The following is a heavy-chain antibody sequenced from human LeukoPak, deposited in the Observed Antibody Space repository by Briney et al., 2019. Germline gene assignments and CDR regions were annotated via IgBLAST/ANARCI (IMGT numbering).Heavy chain of an antibody. CDR2: INRNGDTI. D-gene: IGHD2-2*01. V-gene: IGHV3-48*02. CDR3: ARTGDSTGYYVWLDP. Sequence: GGSLRLSCAASGLSFSTYSMNWVRQAPGKGLEWISYINRNGDTIHYADSVKGRFTISRDNARNSLYLYMNSLGDEDTAVYYCARTGDSTGYYVWLDPWGQGTLVTVSS. CDR1: GLSFSTYS. J-gene: IGHJ5*02.